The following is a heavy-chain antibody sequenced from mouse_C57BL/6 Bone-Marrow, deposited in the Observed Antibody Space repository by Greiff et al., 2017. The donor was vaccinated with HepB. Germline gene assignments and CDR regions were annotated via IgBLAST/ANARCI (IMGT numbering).Heavy chain of an antibody. CDR1: GFTFSDYY. CDR2: ISNGGGST. J-gene: IGHJ4*01. Sequence: EVQVVESGGGLVQPGGSLKLSCAASGFTFSDYYMYWVRQTPEKRLEWVAFISNGGGSTYYPDTVKGRFTISRDNAKNTLYLQMSRLKSEDTAMYYCARPPALDYWGQGTSVTVSS. V-gene: IGHV5-12*01. CDR3: ARPPALDY.